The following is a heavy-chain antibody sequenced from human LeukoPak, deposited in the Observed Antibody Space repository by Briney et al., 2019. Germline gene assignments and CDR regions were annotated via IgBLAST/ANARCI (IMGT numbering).Heavy chain of an antibody. CDR1: GFTFSSYA. CDR2: ISYDGSNK. CDR3: ARDSAISDAFDI. J-gene: IGHJ3*02. Sequence: GRSLRLSCAASGFTFSSYAMHWVRQAPGKGLEWVAVISYDGSNKYYADPVKGRFTISRDNSKNTLYLQMNSLRVEDTAVYYCARDSAISDAFDIWGQGTMVTVSS. D-gene: IGHD3-3*01. V-gene: IGHV3-30-3*01.